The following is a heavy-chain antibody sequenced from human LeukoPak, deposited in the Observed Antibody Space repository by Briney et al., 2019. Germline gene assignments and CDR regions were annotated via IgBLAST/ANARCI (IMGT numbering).Heavy chain of an antibody. CDR2: FDPEDGET. D-gene: IGHD3-10*01. CDR3: AVARGLTDPLDF. J-gene: IGHJ4*02. Sequence: ASVKVSCKVSGYTLTELSMHWVRQAPGKGLEWMGDFDPEDGETIYAQRFQGRVTMTEDTSTGTVYMELSSLRSEDTAVYYCAVARGLTDPLDFWGQGTLVTVSS. CDR1: GYTLTELS. V-gene: IGHV1-24*01.